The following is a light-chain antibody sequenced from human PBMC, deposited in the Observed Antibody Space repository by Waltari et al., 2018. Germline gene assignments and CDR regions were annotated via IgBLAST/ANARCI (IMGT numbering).Light chain of an antibody. J-gene: IGKJ1*01. CDR3: QQSFSSPWT. Sequence: DIQMTQSPSTLSASVGDRVTITFRASQSISSWLAWYQQKPGKAPKLLIYDASSLESGVPSRFSGSGSGTEFTLTISSLQPDDFATYFCQQSFSSPWTFGQGTTVNI. CDR2: DAS. CDR1: QSISSW. V-gene: IGKV1-5*01.